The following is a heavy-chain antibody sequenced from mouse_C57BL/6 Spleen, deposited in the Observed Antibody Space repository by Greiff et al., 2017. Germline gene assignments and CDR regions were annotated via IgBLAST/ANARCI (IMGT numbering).Heavy chain of an antibody. CDR2: INPNNGGT. J-gene: IGHJ3*01. D-gene: IGHD2-3*01. CDR1: GYTFTDYN. CDR3: ARSKGGYYGWFAY. Sequence: EVQLQQSGPELVKPGASVKIPCKASGYTFTDYNMDWVKQSHGQSLEWIGDINPNNGGTIYNQKFKGKATLTVDKSSSTAYMELRSLASEDTAVYSCARSKGGYYGWFAYWGQGTLVTVSA. V-gene: IGHV1-18*01.